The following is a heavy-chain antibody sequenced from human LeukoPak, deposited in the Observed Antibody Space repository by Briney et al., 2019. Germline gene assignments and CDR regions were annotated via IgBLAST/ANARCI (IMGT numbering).Heavy chain of an antibody. D-gene: IGHD3-3*01. CDR3: ARGPPTIFGVVIMDYYYGMDV. Sequence: ASVKVSCKASGYTFTGYYMHWVRQAPGQGLEWMGWINPNSGGTNYAQKFQGGVTMTRDTSISTAYMELSRLRSDDTAVYYCARGPPTIFGVVIMDYYYGMDVWGQGTTVTVSS. CDR1: GYTFTGYY. CDR2: INPNSGGT. J-gene: IGHJ6*02. V-gene: IGHV1-2*02.